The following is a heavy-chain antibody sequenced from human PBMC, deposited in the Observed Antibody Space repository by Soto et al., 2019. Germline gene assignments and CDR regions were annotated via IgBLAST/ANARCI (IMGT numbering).Heavy chain of an antibody. CDR3: ARESEDLTSNFDY. Sequence: XGSLRLSCSAAGFTFTRYSMNWVRQAPGKGLEWVSSISSTTNYIYYGDSMKGRFTISRDNAKNSLYLEMNSLRAEDTAVYYCARESEDLTSNFDYWGQGTLVTVS. CDR2: ISSTTNYI. J-gene: IGHJ4*02. CDR1: GFTFTRYS. V-gene: IGHV3-21*06.